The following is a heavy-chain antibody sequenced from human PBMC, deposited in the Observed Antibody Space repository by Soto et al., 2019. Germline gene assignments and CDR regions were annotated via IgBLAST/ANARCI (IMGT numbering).Heavy chain of an antibody. CDR1: GGTFSSYA. D-gene: IGHD2-21*02. V-gene: IGHV1-69*13. CDR3: ASNCGGDCQSPFDY. Sequence: GASVKVSCEACGGTFSSYAISWVRQAPGQGLEWMGGIIPIFGTANYAQKFQGRVTITADESTSTAYMELSSLRSEDTAVYYCASNCGGDCQSPFDYWGQGTLVTVSS. CDR2: IIPIFGTA. J-gene: IGHJ4*02.